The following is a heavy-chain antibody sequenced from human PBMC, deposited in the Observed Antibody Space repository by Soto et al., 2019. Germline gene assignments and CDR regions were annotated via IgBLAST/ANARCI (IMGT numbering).Heavy chain of an antibody. Sequence: QVQLVQSGAELKKPGASVSLSCKASGFTFNSYYIHWVRQSPGEGLQWMGIINPSNGFTSYTQKFQGKVTIPADTSTKTIYMKLTSLKSEDTAVYFCARDWPDTYCGGDCPLGYYYHGMDVWGQGTAVTVS. CDR3: ARDWPDTYCGGDCPLGYYYHGMDV. CDR2: INPSNGFT. CDR1: GFTFNSYY. D-gene: IGHD2-21*02. V-gene: IGHV1-46*02. J-gene: IGHJ6*02.